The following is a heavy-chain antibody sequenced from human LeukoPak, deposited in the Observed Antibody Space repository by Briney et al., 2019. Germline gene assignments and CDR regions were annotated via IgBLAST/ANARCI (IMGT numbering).Heavy chain of an antibody. J-gene: IGHJ4*02. V-gene: IGHV4-39*02. D-gene: IGHD3-10*01. CDR2: VYYSGST. CDR1: GGXISSNIQY. Sequence: PSETLSLTCSVSGGXISSNIQYWGWIRQPPGKGLEWFGSVYYSGSTYYNPSLKSRVTISVDTSKNQFSLKLSSVTAADTAVYYCAKDRAPFGESPFDYWGQGTLVTVSS. CDR3: AKDRAPFGESPFDY.